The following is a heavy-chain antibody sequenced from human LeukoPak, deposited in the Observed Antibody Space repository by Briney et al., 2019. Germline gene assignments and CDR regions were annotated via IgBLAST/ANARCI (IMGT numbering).Heavy chain of an antibody. V-gene: IGHV1-18*01. CDR2: ISAYNDNT. Sequence: ASVKVSCKASGYTFTSYGISWVRQAPGQGLEWMGWISAYNDNTNYAKKLQGRVTMTTDTSTSTAYMELRSLRSDDTAVYYCARDQVTMVRGVMVYWGQGTLVTVSS. CDR3: ARDQVTMVRGVMVY. D-gene: IGHD3-10*01. CDR1: GYTFTSYG. J-gene: IGHJ4*02.